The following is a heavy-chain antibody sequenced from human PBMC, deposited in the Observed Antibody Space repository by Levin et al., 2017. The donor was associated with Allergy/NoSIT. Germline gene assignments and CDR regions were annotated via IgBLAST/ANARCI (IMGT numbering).Heavy chain of an antibody. CDR1: GGSISSSISY. CDR3: ARQWYDILTGYYSFDY. V-gene: IGHV4-39*01. Sequence: SLTLSLPCTVSGGSISSSISYWGWIRQAPGKGLEWIGSIYNSGSTYYNPSLKSRVTTSVDTSKNQFSLKLSSVTAADTAVYYCARQWYDILTGYYSFDYWGQGTLVTVSS. CDR2: IYNSGST. D-gene: IGHD3-9*01. J-gene: IGHJ4*02.